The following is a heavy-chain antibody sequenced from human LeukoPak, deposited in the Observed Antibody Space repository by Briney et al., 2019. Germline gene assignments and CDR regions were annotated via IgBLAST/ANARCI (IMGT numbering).Heavy chain of an antibody. CDR1: GFTFSSYS. CDR2: ISSSSSYI. Sequence: PGGSLRLSCAASGFTFSSYSMNWVRQAPGKGLEWVSSISSSSSYIYYADSVKGRFTISRDNAKNSLYLQMNSLRAEDTAVYYCARDVGIGAVPAAIDYWGQGTMVTVSS. CDR3: ARDVGIGAVPAAIDY. V-gene: IGHV3-21*01. J-gene: IGHJ4*02. D-gene: IGHD2-2*01.